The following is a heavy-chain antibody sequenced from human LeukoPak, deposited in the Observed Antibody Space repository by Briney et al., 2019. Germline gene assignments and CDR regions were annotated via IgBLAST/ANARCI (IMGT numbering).Heavy chain of an antibody. D-gene: IGHD3-10*01. CDR3: ARVPFITYNWFDP. CDR1: GYTFTGYY. Sequence: ASVKVSCKASGYTFTGYYMHWVRQAPGQGLEWMGWINPNSGGTSYAQKFQGRVTMTRDTSISTAYMELSRLRSDDTAVYYCARVPFITYNWFDPWGQGTLVTVSS. V-gene: IGHV1-2*02. CDR2: INPNSGGT. J-gene: IGHJ5*02.